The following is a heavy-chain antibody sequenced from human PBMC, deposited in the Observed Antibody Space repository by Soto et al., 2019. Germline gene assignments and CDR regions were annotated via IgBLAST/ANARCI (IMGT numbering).Heavy chain of an antibody. CDR2: ISKSDYT. D-gene: IGHD2-2*01. CDR1: GFAFNNYG. J-gene: IGHJ4*02. CDR3: AREDSIIIPAVSDF. V-gene: IGHV3-21*01. Sequence: GGSLRLSCTVSGFAFNNYGINWVRQAPGKGLEWVSSISKSDYTYYSDSVKGRFTTSRDNAKNSVSLQMNTLRVEDTAVYYCAREDSIIIPAVSDFWGQGTLVTAPQ.